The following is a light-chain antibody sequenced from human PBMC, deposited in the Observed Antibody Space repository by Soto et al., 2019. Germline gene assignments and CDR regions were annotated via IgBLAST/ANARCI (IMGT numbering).Light chain of an antibody. CDR2: EGS. CDR3: CSYAGGSTYV. J-gene: IGLJ1*01. V-gene: IGLV2-23*01. CDR1: SSDVGGYNY. Sequence: QSVLTQPASVSGSPGQSITISCTGTSSDVGGYNYVSWYQQHPGKAPKLMIYEGSKRPSGVSNRFSGSKSGNTASLTISGLQAGDEADYYCCSYAGGSTYVFGAGTKLTVL.